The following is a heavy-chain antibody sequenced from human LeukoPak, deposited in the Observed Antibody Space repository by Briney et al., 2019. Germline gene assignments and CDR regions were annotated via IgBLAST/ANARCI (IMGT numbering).Heavy chain of an antibody. J-gene: IGHJ4*02. CDR3: ARVNAPVATFDY. CDR1: GYSISSTYY. Sequence: PSETLSLTCTVSGYSISSTYYGAWIRQPPGKGLEWIATISHSGNTYYTPSLESRLTISLDTSERHFSLRLSSVTAADTALYYCARVNAPVATFDYWGLGTLVAVSS. V-gene: IGHV4-38-2*02. CDR2: ISHSGNT. D-gene: IGHD1-1*01.